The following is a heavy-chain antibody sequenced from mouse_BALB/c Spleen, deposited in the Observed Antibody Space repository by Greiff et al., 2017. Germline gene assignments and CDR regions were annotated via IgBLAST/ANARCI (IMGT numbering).Heavy chain of an antibody. V-gene: IGHV1-4*01. CDR3: APSYYYAMDY. J-gene: IGHJ4*01. Sequence: GQRVESGAELARPGASVKMSCKASGYTFTSYTMHWVKQRPGQGLEWIGYINPSSGYTNYNQKFKDKATLTADKSSSTAYMQLSSLTSEDSAVYYCAPSYYYAMDYWGQGTSVTVSS. CDR2: INPSSGYT. CDR1: GYTFTSYT.